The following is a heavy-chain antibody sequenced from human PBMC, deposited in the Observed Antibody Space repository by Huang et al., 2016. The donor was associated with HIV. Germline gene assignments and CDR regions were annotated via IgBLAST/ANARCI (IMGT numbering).Heavy chain of an antibody. D-gene: IGHD3-10*01. CDR3: ARLIGSPSFYYGLDV. J-gene: IGHJ6*02. V-gene: IGHV5-51*01. CDR2: IYPGASDT. Sequence: EVQLVQSGAEVKKPGESLKISGKGSGYRFRSNWIGWVRQMPGKGLEWMGIIYPGASDTKDRPSFQGQVTISAYKSINPAYLQWSSLKASDTAMYYCARLIGSPSFYYGLDVWGQGTTVTVSS. CDR1: GYRFRSNW.